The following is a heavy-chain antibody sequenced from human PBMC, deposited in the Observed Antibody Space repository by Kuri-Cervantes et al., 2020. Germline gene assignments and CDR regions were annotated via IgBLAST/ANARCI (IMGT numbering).Heavy chain of an antibody. V-gene: IGHV4-34*01. CDR2: INHSGST. CDR1: GGSFSDYH. D-gene: IGHD1-1*01. Sequence: GSLRLSCAVYGGSFSDYHWIWIRQSPGKGLEWIGEINHSGSTNYKLSLESRVTMSTDTSRNQFSLKLRSVTAADTALYYCARGRYNDYWRAFDFWGQGTMVTVSS. CDR3: ARGRYNDYWRAFDF. J-gene: IGHJ3*01.